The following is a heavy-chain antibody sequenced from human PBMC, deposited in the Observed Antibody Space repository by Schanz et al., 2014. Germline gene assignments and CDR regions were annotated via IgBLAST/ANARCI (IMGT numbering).Heavy chain of an antibody. CDR1: GYTFSSYG. CDR2: INGYNGHT. Sequence: QVQLVQSGAEVKKPGASVKVSCKASGYTFSSYGITWVRQAPGQGLEWMGWINGYNGHTLYAQKFQGRVTMTTDTSTSTAYMELTSLRSEDTAVYYCARAKRFGDMDVWGQGTTVTVSS. D-gene: IGHD3-10*01. V-gene: IGHV1-18*01. CDR3: ARAKRFGDMDV. J-gene: IGHJ6*02.